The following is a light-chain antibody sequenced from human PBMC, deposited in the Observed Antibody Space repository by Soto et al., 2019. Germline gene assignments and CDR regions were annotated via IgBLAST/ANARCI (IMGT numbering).Light chain of an antibody. Sequence: ALTQPASVSGSPGQSITISCTGTSRDVGGYNYVSWYQQHPGKAPKLMIYDVSNRPSGVSNRFSGSKSGNTASLAISGLQAEDEADYYCSSYTSSSTSFGTGTKVTVL. V-gene: IGLV2-14*01. CDR2: DVS. CDR1: SRDVGGYNY. CDR3: SSYTSSSTS. J-gene: IGLJ1*01.